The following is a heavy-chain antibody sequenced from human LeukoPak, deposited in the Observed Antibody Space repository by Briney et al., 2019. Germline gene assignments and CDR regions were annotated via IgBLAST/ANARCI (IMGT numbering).Heavy chain of an antibody. J-gene: IGHJ4*02. V-gene: IGHV3-53*01. CDR2: IYGGGST. CDR3: ARRGDGGRSFDY. Sequence: GGSLRLSCAASGFTFSSYAMSWVRQAPGKGLEWVSLIYGGGSTYYADSVKGRFTISRDNSKNTLYLQMNSLRAEDTAVYYCARRGDGGRSFDYWGQGTLVTVSP. D-gene: IGHD4-23*01. CDR1: GFTFSSYA.